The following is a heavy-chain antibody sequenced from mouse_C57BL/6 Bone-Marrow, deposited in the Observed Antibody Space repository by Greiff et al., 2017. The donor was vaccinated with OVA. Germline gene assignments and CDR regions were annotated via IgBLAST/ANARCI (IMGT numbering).Heavy chain of an antibody. D-gene: IGHD2-2*01. J-gene: IGHJ4*01. CDR1: GFTFTDHS. CDR2: IYPRGGST. CDR3: ARGYYYAMDY. Sequence: VHLVESDPELVQPGASVTISCTVSGFTFTDHSIHWMQQTPAQGLEWIGYIYPRGGSTKYNEKFKGKATLTADKSSSTAYMQLNSLTSEDAAVYFCARGYYYAMDYWGQGTSVTVSS. V-gene: IGHV1-78*01.